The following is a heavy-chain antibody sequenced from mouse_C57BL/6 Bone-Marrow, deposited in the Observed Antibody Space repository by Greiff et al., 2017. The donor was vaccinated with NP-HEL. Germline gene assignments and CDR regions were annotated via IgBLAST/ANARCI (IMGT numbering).Heavy chain of an antibody. V-gene: IGHV1-5*01. CDR1: GYTFTSYW. Sequence: EVQLQQSGTVLARPGASVKMSCKTSGYTFTSYWMHWVKQRPGQGLEWIGAIYPGNSDTSYNQKFKGKAKLTAVTSASPAYMELSSLTNEYSAVYYCTYGNYYYAMDYGGQGTSVTVSS. D-gene: IGHD2-1*01. CDR2: IYPGNSDT. J-gene: IGHJ4*01. CDR3: TYGNYYYAMDY.